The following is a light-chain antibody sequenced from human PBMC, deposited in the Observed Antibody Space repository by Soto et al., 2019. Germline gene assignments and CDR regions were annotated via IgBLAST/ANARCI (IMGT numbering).Light chain of an antibody. Sequence: IQMTQSPSSLSASVGDRVTITCRASQSISSYLNWYQQKPVKAPKLLIYAASSLQSGVPSRFSGSGSGTDFTLTISSLQPEDFATYYCQQSYSTTRKFGQGTKV. V-gene: IGKV1-39*01. CDR2: AAS. CDR3: QQSYSTTRK. CDR1: QSISSY. J-gene: IGKJ1*01.